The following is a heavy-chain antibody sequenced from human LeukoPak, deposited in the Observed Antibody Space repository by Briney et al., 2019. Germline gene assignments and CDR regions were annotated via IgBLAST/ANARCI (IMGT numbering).Heavy chain of an antibody. Sequence: PGWSLTLSCAASRWIFISYAMSWVRQPPGQGLEWVSAISGRGGSTYYADSVNGRFTISRDNSKNTLYLQMNSLRAEDTAVYYCAKGGAWLPKYYYYYYMDVWGKGTTVTVSS. CDR1: RWIFISYA. D-gene: IGHD5-12*01. J-gene: IGHJ6*03. CDR2: ISGRGGST. CDR3: AKGGAWLPKYYYYYYMDV. V-gene: IGHV3-23*01.